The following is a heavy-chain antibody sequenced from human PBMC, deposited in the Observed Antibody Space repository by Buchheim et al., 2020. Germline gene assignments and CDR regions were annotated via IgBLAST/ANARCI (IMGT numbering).Heavy chain of an antibody. V-gene: IGHV4-4*02. Sequence: QVQLQESGPGLVKPSGTLSLTCAVSGGSISSSNWWSWVRQPPGKGLEWIVEIYHSGSTNYNPSLKRRLTISVDKSKNQFSLKLSSVTAADTAVYYCATAYWSGGSCYSFWYFDLWGRGTL. CDR1: GGSISSSNW. J-gene: IGHJ2*01. CDR2: IYHSGST. D-gene: IGHD2-15*01. CDR3: ATAYWSGGSCYSFWYFDL.